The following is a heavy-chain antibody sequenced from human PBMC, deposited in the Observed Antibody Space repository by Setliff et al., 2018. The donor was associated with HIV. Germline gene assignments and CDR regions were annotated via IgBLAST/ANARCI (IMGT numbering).Heavy chain of an antibody. Sequence: GESLKISCAASGFTFSSYTINWVRQAPGEGLEWVSSISSSGGYIYYADSVKGRFTIFRDNAKKSVYLELNSLRAEDTAVYYCARLPEYCSTSSCYGYLDYWGQGTLVTVSS. V-gene: IGHV3-21*01. CDR1: GFTFSSYT. J-gene: IGHJ4*02. CDR2: ISSSGGYI. D-gene: IGHD2-2*01. CDR3: ARLPEYCSTSSCYGYLDY.